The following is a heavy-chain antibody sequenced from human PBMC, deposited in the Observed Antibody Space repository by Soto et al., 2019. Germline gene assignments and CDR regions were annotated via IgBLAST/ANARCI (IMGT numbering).Heavy chain of an antibody. J-gene: IGHJ6*02. V-gene: IGHV4-30-2*01. Sequence: SETLSLTCALSGDTISTGGYTWAWIRKPPGKALEWIGRTYYSGNTYYNPSLKSRVIISVDRSKNQFSLKLSSVTAADTAVYYCARRLYYDSSGFEGGGMDVWGQGTTVTVSS. CDR3: ARRLYYDSSGFEGGGMDV. CDR1: GDTISTGGYT. D-gene: IGHD3-22*01. CDR2: TYYSGNT.